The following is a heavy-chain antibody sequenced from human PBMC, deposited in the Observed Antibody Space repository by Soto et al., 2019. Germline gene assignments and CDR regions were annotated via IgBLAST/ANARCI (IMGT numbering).Heavy chain of an antibody. J-gene: IGHJ4*02. D-gene: IGHD3-10*02. CDR2: ISKSENNR. Sequence: PGGSLRLSCVVSGFTISNVSIHWIRQAPGKGLEWISEISKSENNRYYADSEQCRFTVSSNTSNTSANLQMDSLRPEDTAVNSCARNVLYVQTLDHWGQGTLVTVSS. CDR3: ARNVLYVQTLDH. V-gene: IGHV3-30-3*01. CDR1: GFTISNVS.